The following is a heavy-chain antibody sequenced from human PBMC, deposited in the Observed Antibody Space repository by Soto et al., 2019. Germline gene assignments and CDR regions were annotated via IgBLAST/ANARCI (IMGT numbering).Heavy chain of an antibody. Sequence: QVQLVESGGGVVQPGRSLRLSCAASGFTFSSYGMHWVRQAPGKGLEWVAVIWYDGSNKYYADSVKGRFTISRDNSKNTRYLQMNSLRAEDTAVYYCAREGDYYDSSGYFDYWGQGTLVTVSS. CDR3: AREGDYYDSSGYFDY. J-gene: IGHJ4*02. V-gene: IGHV3-33*01. CDR1: GFTFSSYG. CDR2: IWYDGSNK. D-gene: IGHD3-22*01.